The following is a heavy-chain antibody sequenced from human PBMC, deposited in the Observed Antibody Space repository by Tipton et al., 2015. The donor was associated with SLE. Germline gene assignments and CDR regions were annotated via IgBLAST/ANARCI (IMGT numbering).Heavy chain of an antibody. V-gene: IGHV3-23*03. CDR1: GFTFNDYA. CDR3: AKGLQQWHTYYFDY. J-gene: IGHJ4*02. D-gene: IGHD6-19*01. CDR2: IYSGGGT. Sequence: LSLTCAASGFTFNDYAMSWVRQAPGKGLEWGSVIYSGGGTSYADSVMGRFTISRDNSKNTLYLQMNSLRGEDTAVYFCAKGLQQWHTYYFDYWGQGNLVTVSS.